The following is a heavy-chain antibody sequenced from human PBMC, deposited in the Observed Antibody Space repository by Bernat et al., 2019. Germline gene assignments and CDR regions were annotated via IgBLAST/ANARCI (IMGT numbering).Heavy chain of an antibody. CDR1: GGSIRSYY. CDR2: IYSSGST. J-gene: IGHJ3*02. CDR3: ARGPGGDIEAFDI. V-gene: IGHV4-59*08. D-gene: IGHD2-21*02. Sequence: QVQLQESGPGLVKPSETLSLTCTVSGGSIRSYYWSWIRQPPGKGLEWIGYIYSSGSTNYNPSLKTRVTISVDTSKNQYSLKLSSVTAADTAVYHCARGPGGDIEAFDIWGQGTMVAVSS.